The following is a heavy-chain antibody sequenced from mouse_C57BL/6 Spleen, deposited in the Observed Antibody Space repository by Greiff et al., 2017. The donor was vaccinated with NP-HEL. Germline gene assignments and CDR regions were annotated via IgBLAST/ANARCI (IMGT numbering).Heavy chain of an antibody. D-gene: IGHD3-2*02. Sequence: VQLQQSGPELVKPGASVKISCKASGYAFSSSWMNWVKQRPGKGLEWIGRIYPGDGDTNYNGKFKGKATLTADKSSSTAYMQLSSLTSEDSAVYFCARGLGYVDFYYAMDYWGQGTSVTVSS. J-gene: IGHJ4*01. CDR2: IYPGDGDT. V-gene: IGHV1-82*01. CDR3: ARGLGYVDFYYAMDY. CDR1: GYAFSSSW.